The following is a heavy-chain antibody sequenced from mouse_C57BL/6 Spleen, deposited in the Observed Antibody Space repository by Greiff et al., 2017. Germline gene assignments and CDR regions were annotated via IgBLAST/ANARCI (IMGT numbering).Heavy chain of an antibody. D-gene: IGHD3-2*02. V-gene: IGHV1-64*01. CDR1: GYTFTSYW. CDR2: IHPNSGST. J-gene: IGHJ2*01. CDR3: ARGETAQGFDY. Sequence: VQLQQPGAELVKPGASVKLSCKASGYTFTSYWMHWVKQRPGQGLEWIGMIHPNSGSTNYNEKFKSKATLTVDNSSSTAYMQLSSLTSEDSAVYYSARGETAQGFDYWGQGTTLTVSS.